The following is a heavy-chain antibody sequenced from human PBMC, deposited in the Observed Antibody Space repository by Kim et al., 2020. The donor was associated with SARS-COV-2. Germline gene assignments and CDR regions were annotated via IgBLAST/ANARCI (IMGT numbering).Heavy chain of an antibody. CDR1: GFNFGDYA. J-gene: IGHJ4*02. CDR3: VKASGGYCSSSHCYDYYFDY. D-gene: IGHD2-2*03. CDR2: ISWNSGTI. V-gene: IGHV3-9*01. Sequence: GGSLRLSCAASGFNFGDYAMHWVRQVPGKGLEWVSRISWNSGTITYTDSVRGRFTMSRDNAKNSLYLQMNSLRVEDTALYYCVKASGGYCSSSHCYDYYFDYWGQGTLVTVSS.